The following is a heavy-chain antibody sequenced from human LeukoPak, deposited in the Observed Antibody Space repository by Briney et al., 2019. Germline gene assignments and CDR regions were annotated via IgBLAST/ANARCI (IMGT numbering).Heavy chain of an antibody. Sequence: PGGSLRLSCAASGFTFSSYEMNGGRQAPEKGLEWVSYISNSGNTIFYADSVKGRFTISRDNGKNSLYLQMNSLRAEDTAVYYCARVFSNPTGNDYWGQGTLVTVSS. D-gene: IGHD1-1*01. CDR3: ARVFSNPTGNDY. V-gene: IGHV3-48*03. J-gene: IGHJ4*02. CDR1: GFTFSSYE. CDR2: ISNSGNTI.